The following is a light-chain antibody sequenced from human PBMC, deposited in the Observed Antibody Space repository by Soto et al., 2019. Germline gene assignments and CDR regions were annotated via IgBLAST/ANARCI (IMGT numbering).Light chain of an antibody. J-gene: IGKJ1*01. CDR3: QQSYTTPWT. V-gene: IGKV1-39*01. CDR1: QSITSY. CDR2: AAS. Sequence: DIQMTQSPSSLSASVGDRDTITCRASQSITSYLNWYQQKPGKAPQLLIYAASSLQSGVSSRFSGSGSGTDFTLTISSLQPEDFATYFCQQSYTTPWTFGQGTKVEVK.